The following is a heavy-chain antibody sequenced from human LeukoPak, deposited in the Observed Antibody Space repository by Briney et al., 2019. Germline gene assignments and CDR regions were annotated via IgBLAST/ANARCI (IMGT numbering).Heavy chain of an antibody. Sequence: SVKVSCKGSGGTFSSHSITWVRQAPGQGLEWMGGIIPMFGTTNNAQKFQGRVTITADESTSTAYMELTRLRSDDTAMYSCARGYYHFWSTSRRVGTADRYAFHIWGQGTMVTVSS. CDR1: GGTFSSHS. CDR2: IIPMFGTT. CDR3: ARGYYHFWSTSRRVGTADRYAFHI. D-gene: IGHD3-3*02. J-gene: IGHJ3*02. V-gene: IGHV1-69*13.